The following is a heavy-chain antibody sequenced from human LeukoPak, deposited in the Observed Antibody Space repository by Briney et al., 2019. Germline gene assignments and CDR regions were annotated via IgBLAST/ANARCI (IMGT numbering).Heavy chain of an antibody. Sequence: GGSLRLSCVASGFTFSIYDMSWVRQAPGKGLEGISAISGSGGTTYYADFVKGRFTISRDNSKNTLYLQMNSLAVEDTAVYYCAKANGSGSNGVYHFDYWGQGTLVTVAS. V-gene: IGHV3-23*01. J-gene: IGHJ4*02. CDR3: AKANGSGSNGVYHFDY. CDR2: ISGSGGTT. D-gene: IGHD3-10*01. CDR1: GFTFSIYD.